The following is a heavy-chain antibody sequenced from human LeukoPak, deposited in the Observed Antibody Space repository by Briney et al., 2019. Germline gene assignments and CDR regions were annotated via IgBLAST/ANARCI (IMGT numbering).Heavy chain of an antibody. J-gene: IGHJ4*02. D-gene: IGHD2-15*01. CDR2: VYSSGHT. V-gene: IGHV4-4*08. Sequence: SETLSLTCTVSGGSISTYYWSWIRQPPGKGLEWIAYVYSSGHTNYNPSLKGRVTISVDTSKNQFSLKVNSVTAADTAVYYCARAGIVVVVAATPRGVFDYWGQGTLVTVSS. CDR1: GGSISTYY. CDR3: ARAGIVVVVAATPRGVFDY.